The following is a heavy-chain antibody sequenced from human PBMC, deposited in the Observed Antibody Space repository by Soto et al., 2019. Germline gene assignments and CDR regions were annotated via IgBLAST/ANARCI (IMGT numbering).Heavy chain of an antibody. D-gene: IGHD6-19*01. CDR2: ISGYSGNT. CDR3: ATGLAVAGAFNAYGMDV. V-gene: IGHV1-18*04. Sequence: ASVKVSCTASGYSLNKYGINWVRLAPGQGLEWMGWISGYSGNTNLAQKVQGRVTLSTDESTNTASMELRSLRSDDTGVYYCATGLAVAGAFNAYGMDVWGQGTTVTVSS. J-gene: IGHJ6*02. CDR1: GYSLNKYG.